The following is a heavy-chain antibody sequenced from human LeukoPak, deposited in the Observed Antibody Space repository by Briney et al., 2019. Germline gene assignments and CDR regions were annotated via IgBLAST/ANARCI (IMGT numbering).Heavy chain of an antibody. D-gene: IGHD2-21*02. V-gene: IGHV4-39*01. J-gene: IGHJ4*02. CDR2: IYYTGST. CDR3: ARRLKVTEHFDY. CDR1: GGSISSTSYY. Sequence: SETLSLTCTVSGGSISSTSYYWGWIRQPPGKGLGWIGSIYYTGSTYYNPSLNTRVTMSVDTSKNQFSLKLSSVTAADTAVYYCARRLKVTEHFDYWGQGTLVTVSS.